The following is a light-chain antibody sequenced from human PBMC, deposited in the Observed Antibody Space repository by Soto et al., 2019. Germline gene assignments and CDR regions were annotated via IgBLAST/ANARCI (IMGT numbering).Light chain of an antibody. CDR2: GNN. CDR1: SSNIGANYD. J-gene: IGLJ1*01. Sequence: QSVLTQPPSVSGAPGQRVTISCTGSSSNIGANYDVHWYQHRPGTAPKLLIFGNNNRPSGVPDRFSGSKSGTSASLAITGLQAEDEGDYYCSSYAGSSNVFGTGTKLTVL. CDR3: SSYAGSSNV. V-gene: IGLV1-40*01.